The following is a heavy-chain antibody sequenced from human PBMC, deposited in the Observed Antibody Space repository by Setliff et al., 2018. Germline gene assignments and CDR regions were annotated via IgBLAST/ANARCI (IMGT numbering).Heavy chain of an antibody. CDR3: ARDSPEMVAPPAAHCFDP. J-gene: IGHJ5*02. CDR2: INPNSGDT. D-gene: IGHD2-15*01. CDR1: GNTFTGYY. Sequence: ASVKVSCKASGNTFTGYYIYWLRQAPGQGLEWMGCINPNSGDTTFAQKFQGRVTITRDTSNSTDYMDLSRLTSDDTAVYYCARDSPEMVAPPAAHCFDPWGQGTLVTVSS. V-gene: IGHV1-2*02.